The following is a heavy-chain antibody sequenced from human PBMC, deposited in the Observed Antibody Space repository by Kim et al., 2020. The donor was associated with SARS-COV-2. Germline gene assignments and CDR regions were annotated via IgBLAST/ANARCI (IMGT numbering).Heavy chain of an antibody. CDR3: VSPGYCSSTSCYGIFDY. D-gene: IGHD2-2*01. J-gene: IGHJ4*02. Sequence: LKSRVTISVDTSKNQFSLTLSSVTAADTAVYYCVSPGYCSSTSCYGIFDYWGQGTLVTVSS. V-gene: IGHV4-39*01.